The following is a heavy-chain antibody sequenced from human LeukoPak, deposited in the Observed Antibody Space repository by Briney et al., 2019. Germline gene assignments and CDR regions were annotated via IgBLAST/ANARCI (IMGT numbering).Heavy chain of an antibody. Sequence: GSLRLSCAASGFTFSSYSMNWVRQAPGKGLEWVSYISSSSSTIYYADSVKGRFTISRDNAKNSLYLQMNSLRAEDTAVYYCARRGVLWFGELFYYGMDVWGQGTTVTVSS. D-gene: IGHD3-10*01. CDR2: ISSSSSTI. CDR1: GFTFSSYS. CDR3: ARRGVLWFGELFYYGMDV. J-gene: IGHJ6*02. V-gene: IGHV3-48*04.